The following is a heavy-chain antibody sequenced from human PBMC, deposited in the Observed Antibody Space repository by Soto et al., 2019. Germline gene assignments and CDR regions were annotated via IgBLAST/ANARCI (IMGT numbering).Heavy chain of an antibody. J-gene: IGHJ4*02. CDR1: GGSVNNRTYY. CDR2: AYYSGTT. Sequence: QVQLQESGPGLLKPSETLSLTCSVSGGSVNNRTYYWSWIRQPPGKRLEWIGYAYYSGTTNYNPSLKSRVYISVDTSKNQFSLSLSSVTAADTALYYCARTTAVPNTLRSRYYFDYWGQGTLVTVSS. D-gene: IGHD4-17*01. CDR3: ARTTAVPNTLRSRYYFDY. V-gene: IGHV4-61*01.